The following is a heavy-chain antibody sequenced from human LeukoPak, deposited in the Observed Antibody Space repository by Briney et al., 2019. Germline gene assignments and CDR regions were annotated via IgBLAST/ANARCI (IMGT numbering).Heavy chain of an antibody. Sequence: SETLSLTCTVSGGSISSGSYYWSWIRQPAGKGLEWIGRIYTSGSTNYNPSLKSRVTISVVTSKNQFSLKLSSVTAADTAVYYCARESPLGHYFDYWGQGTLVTVSS. CDR3: ARESPLGHYFDY. V-gene: IGHV4-61*02. CDR1: GGSISSGSYY. D-gene: IGHD3-16*01. J-gene: IGHJ4*02. CDR2: IYTSGST.